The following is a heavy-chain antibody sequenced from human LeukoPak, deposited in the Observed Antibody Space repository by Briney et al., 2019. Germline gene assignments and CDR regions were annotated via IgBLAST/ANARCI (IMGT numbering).Heavy chain of an antibody. J-gene: IGHJ6*03. CDR3: ARDPRYSSTIKYYHYYMDV. D-gene: IGHD6-13*01. CDR1: GYTFSNYG. V-gene: IGHV1-18*01. Sequence: VASVKVSCKASGYTFSNYGISWVRQAPGQGLEWMGWISSYNDNTNYAQKLQGRVTMTTDTSTSTAYMELRSLRSDDTAVYYCARDPRYSSTIKYYHYYMDVWGKGTTVTVSS. CDR2: ISSYNDNT.